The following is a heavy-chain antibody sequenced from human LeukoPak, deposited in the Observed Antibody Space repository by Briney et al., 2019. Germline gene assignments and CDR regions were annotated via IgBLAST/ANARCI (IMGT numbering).Heavy chain of an antibody. V-gene: IGHV4-31*03. D-gene: IGHD3-22*01. CDR2: IHPSRVL. Sequence: SETLSLTRTLSGVSFNRDDQYWGWSSQNPGKCLEWIGSIHPSRVLYNNPSLWSRVTMSRDTYKNPFSLNLNTVTPAETAVYFCSIGLDSRKLGYWGQGILVTVSS. CDR1: GVSFNRDDQY. CDR3: SIGLDSRKLGY. J-gene: IGHJ4*02.